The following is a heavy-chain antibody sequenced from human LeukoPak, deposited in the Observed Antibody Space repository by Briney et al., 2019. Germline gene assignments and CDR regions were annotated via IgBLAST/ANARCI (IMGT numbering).Heavy chain of an antibody. Sequence: ASVKVSCKASGYTFTSYDINWVRQATGQGLEWMGWMNPNSGNTGYAQKFQGRVTITRNTSISTAYMELSSLRSEDTAVYYCARGRIAATRGKKGYWFDPWGQGTLVTVSS. D-gene: IGHD5-12*01. CDR3: ARGRIAATRGKKGYWFDP. CDR1: GYTFTSYD. CDR2: MNPNSGNT. J-gene: IGHJ5*02. V-gene: IGHV1-8*03.